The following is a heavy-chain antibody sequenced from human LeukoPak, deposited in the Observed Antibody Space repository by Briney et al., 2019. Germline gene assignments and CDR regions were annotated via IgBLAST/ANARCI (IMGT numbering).Heavy chain of an antibody. CDR2: ISWNSGSI. CDR1: GFTFDDYA. Sequence: GRSLRLSCAASGFTFDDYAMHWVRQAPGKGLEWVSGISWNSGSIGYVDSVKGRFTISRDNSKNTLYLQMNSLRAEDTAVYYCAFQGFDYWGQGTLVTVSS. CDR3: AFQGFDY. J-gene: IGHJ4*02. V-gene: IGHV3-9*01.